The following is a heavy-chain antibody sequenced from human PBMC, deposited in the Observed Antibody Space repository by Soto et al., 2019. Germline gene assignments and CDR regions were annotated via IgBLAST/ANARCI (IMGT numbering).Heavy chain of an antibody. D-gene: IGHD3-3*01. V-gene: IGHV1-69*06. CDR3: ARESTIFGVVTAPHDALDI. CDR1: GGTFSSYA. J-gene: IGHJ3*02. Sequence: SVKVSCKASGGTFSSYAISWVRQAPGQGLEWMGGIIPIFGTANYAQKFQGRVTMTADTSTSTAYMELRSLRSDDTAVYYCARESTIFGVVTAPHDALDIWGQGTMVTVSS. CDR2: IIPIFGTA.